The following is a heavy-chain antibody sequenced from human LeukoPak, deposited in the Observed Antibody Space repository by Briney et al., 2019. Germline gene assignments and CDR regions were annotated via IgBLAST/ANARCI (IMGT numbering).Heavy chain of an antibody. Sequence: ASVKVSCKASGYTFTGYYMHWVRQAPGQGLEWMGWINPNSGGTNYAQKFQGRVTMTRDTSISTAYMELSRLRSDDTAVYYCARDARGGGDGYYYYMDVWGKGTTVTVSS. CDR2: INPNSGGT. CDR3: ARDARGGGDGYYYYMDV. V-gene: IGHV1-2*02. CDR1: GYTFTGYY. J-gene: IGHJ6*03. D-gene: IGHD3-16*01.